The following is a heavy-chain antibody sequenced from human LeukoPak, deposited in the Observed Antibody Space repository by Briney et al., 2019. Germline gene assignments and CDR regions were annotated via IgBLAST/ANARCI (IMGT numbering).Heavy chain of an antibody. CDR2: ISGSDNYI. CDR1: GFTFSSYA. D-gene: IGHD2-15*01. V-gene: IGHV3-23*01. CDR3: AKAELVGAAGAVGY. Sequence: GGSLRLSCAASGFTFSSYAMSWVRQAPGKGLEWVATISGSDNYIYYADSVKGRFTISRDNSKNTLYLQMNSLRAEDTAVYYCAKAELVGAAGAVGYWGQGTLVTVSS. J-gene: IGHJ4*02.